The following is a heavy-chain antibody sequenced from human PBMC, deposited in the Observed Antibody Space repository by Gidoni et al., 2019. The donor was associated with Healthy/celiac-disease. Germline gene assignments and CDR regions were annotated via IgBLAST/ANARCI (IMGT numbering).Heavy chain of an antibody. CDR1: GFPFSSYS. CDR3: ARVPKRYYYMDV. J-gene: IGHJ6*03. CDR2: ISSSSSYI. V-gene: IGHV3-21*01. Sequence: EVQLVESGGGLVKPGGSLRLSCPSSGFPFSSYSMNWVRQAPGKGLEWVSSISSSSSYIYYADSVKGRFTISRDNAKNSLYLQMNSLRAEDTAVYYCARVPKRYYYMDVWGKGTTVTVSS.